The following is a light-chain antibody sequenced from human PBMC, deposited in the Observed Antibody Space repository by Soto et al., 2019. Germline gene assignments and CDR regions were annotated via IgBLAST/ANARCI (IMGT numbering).Light chain of an antibody. V-gene: IGLV2-14*01. CDR3: SSYTSTSTLYV. J-gene: IGLJ1*01. CDR1: SSDIGAYNY. Sequence: QSALTQPASVSGSPGQSLTISCIGTSSDIGAYNYVSWYQQHPGKVPKLMIYEVTNRPSGLSNRFSGSKSGNTASLTISGLQAEDEADYFCSSYTSTSTLYVFGTGTKVTVL. CDR2: EVT.